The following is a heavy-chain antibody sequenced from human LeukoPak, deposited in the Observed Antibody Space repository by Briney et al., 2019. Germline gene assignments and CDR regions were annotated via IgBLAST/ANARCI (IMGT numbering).Heavy chain of an antibody. Sequence: GGSLRLSCAAFGFTFSSYAMHWVRQAPGKGLEWVAVISYDGSNKYYADSVKGRFTISRDNSKNTLYLQMNSLRAEDTAVYYCARDLSAWGQGTLVTVSS. J-gene: IGHJ5*02. CDR3: ARDLSA. CDR2: ISYDGSNK. CDR1: GFTFSSYA. V-gene: IGHV3-30*04.